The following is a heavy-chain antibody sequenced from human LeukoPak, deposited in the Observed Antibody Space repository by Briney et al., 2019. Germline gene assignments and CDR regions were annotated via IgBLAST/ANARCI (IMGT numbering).Heavy chain of an antibody. Sequence: SETLSLTCTVSGGSISSYYWSWILQPAGKGLEWIGRIYTSGSTNYNPSLKSRVTMSVDTSKNQFSLKLSSVTAADTAVYYRARGGYYYGSGTFDYWGQGTLVTVSS. D-gene: IGHD3-10*01. CDR2: IYTSGST. J-gene: IGHJ4*02. CDR3: ARGGYYYGSGTFDY. V-gene: IGHV4-4*07. CDR1: GGSISSYY.